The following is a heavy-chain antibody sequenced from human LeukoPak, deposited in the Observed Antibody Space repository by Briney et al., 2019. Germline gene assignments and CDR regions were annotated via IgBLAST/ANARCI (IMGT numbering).Heavy chain of an antibody. CDR2: ISSGSSYI. Sequence: GGSLRLSCEVSGFTLSTYSMNWVRQAPGKGLEWVSSISSGSSYIYYADSVKGRFTISRDNAKNSLFLQMSSLRAEDTAVYYCVRLAYCGGDCYGYYYYMDAWGKGTTVTVSS. CDR3: VRLAYCGGDCYGYYYYMDA. V-gene: IGHV3-21*01. J-gene: IGHJ6*03. CDR1: GFTLSTYS. D-gene: IGHD2-21*01.